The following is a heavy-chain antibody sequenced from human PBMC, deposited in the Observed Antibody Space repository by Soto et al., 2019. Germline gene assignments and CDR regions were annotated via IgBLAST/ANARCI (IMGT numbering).Heavy chain of an antibody. CDR3: ARGRGTISGYYPFVDY. CDR2: IYYRGRT. CDR1: GGSISSGGYY. Sequence: QVQLQESGPGRVKPSQTLSLTCTVSGGSISSGGYYRSWIRQHPGKGLEWIGYIYYRGRTYHDPSLNSRVPISVDSSKTQFALKLSSVTAADTAVYYCARGRGTISGYYPFVDYCGQGNLGTVSS. J-gene: IGHJ4*02. D-gene: IGHD3-22*01. V-gene: IGHV4-31*03.